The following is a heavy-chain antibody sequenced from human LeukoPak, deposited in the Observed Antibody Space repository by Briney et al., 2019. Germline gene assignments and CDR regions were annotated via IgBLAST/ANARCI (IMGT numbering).Heavy chain of an antibody. D-gene: IGHD6-6*01. V-gene: IGHV1-69*05. CDR2: IIPIFGTA. Sequence: GSSVKVSCKASGGTFSSYAISWVRQAPGQGLEWMGGIIPIFGTANYAQKFQGRVTITTDESTSTAYMELSSLRSEDTAVYYCARDGNSSSPEYNWFDPWGQGTLVTVSS. CDR1: GGTFSSYA. J-gene: IGHJ5*02. CDR3: ARDGNSSSPEYNWFDP.